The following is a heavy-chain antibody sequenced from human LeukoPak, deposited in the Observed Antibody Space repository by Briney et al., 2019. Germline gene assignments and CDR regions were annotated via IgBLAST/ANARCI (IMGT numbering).Heavy chain of an antibody. Sequence: ASVKVSCKASGYTFTGYYMHWVRQAPGQGLEWMGWINPNSGGTNYAQKFQGRVTMTRDTSISTAYMELSRLRFDDTAVYYCARDYYDSSGYLSYWGQGTLVTVSS. V-gene: IGHV1-2*02. CDR3: ARDYYDSSGYLSY. J-gene: IGHJ4*02. D-gene: IGHD3-22*01. CDR2: INPNSGGT. CDR1: GYTFTGYY.